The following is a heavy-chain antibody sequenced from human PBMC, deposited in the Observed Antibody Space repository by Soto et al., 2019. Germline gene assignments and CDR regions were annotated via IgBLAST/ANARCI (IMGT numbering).Heavy chain of an antibody. CDR1: GGSISSGGYS. CDR3: ARGTAGNSRIWFGP. CDR2: IYHSGST. Sequence: SETLSLTCAVSGGSISSGGYSWSWIRQPPGKGLEWIGYIYHSGSTYYNPSLKSRVTISVDRSKNQFSLKLSSVTAADTAVYYCARGTAGNSRIWFGPWGQGTLVTVSS. V-gene: IGHV4-30-2*01. J-gene: IGHJ5*02. D-gene: IGHD2-21*02.